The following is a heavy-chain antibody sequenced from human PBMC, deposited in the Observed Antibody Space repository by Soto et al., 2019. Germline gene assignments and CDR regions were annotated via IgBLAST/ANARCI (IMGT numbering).Heavy chain of an antibody. CDR2: ISYSGST. V-gene: IGHV4-30-4*01. CDR1: GGSISSGNYN. J-gene: IGHJ4*02. D-gene: IGHD1-7*01. Sequence: QVQLQESGPGLVKPSQTLSLTCTVSGGSISSGNYNWSWIRQPPGTGLEWIGFISYSGSTYYNASLKSRFTISVDTSKNQFSLNLSFVTAADTAVYYCATMGTPATGLYYFDYWGQGTLVTVSS. CDR3: ATMGTPATGLYYFDY.